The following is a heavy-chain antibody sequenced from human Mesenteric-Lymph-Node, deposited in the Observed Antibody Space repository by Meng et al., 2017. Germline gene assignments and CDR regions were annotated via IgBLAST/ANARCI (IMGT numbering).Heavy chain of an antibody. J-gene: IGHJ5*02. CDR1: GGSISSGGYY. V-gene: IGHV4-31*03. CDR2: IHDSGST. Sequence: QVQVEEAGPGLVKPSQTLSRPCTVSGGSISSGGYYWSWIRQHPGKGLEWIGYIHDSGSTYYNPSLKSRVTISADTSKNQFSLKLSSVTAADTAVYYCARASYGSGSPLGESWFDPWGQGTLVTVSS. D-gene: IGHD3-10*01. CDR3: ARASYGSGSPLGESWFDP.